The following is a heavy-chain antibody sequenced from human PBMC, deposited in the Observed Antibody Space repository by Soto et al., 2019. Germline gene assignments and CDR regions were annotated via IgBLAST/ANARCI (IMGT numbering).Heavy chain of an antibody. CDR1: GYTFTSYD. J-gene: IGHJ4*02. V-gene: IGHV1-69*04. CDR2: IIPILGIA. CDR3: ARDEVVVAAS. D-gene: IGHD2-15*01. Sequence: SVKVSCKASGYTFTSYDISWVRQAPGQGLEWMGRIIPILGIANYAQKFQGRVTITADKSTSTAYMELSSLRSEDTAVYYCARDEVVVAASWGQGTLVTVSS.